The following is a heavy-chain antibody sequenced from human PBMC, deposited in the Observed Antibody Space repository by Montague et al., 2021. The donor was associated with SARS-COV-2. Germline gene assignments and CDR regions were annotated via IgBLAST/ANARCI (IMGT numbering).Heavy chain of an antibody. D-gene: IGHD3-16*01. CDR2: IHHSGST. CDR1: GGSINSFY. CDR3: ARHRIYLGESW. J-gene: IGHJ4*02. Sequence: SETLSLTCTVSGGSINSFYWSWVRQSPGKRMEWIGYIHHSGSTKYNPSLQSRVTMSLDTSRNQLSLKLTSVTAADTALYYCARHRIYLGESWWGEGTLVTVSS. V-gene: IGHV4-59*08.